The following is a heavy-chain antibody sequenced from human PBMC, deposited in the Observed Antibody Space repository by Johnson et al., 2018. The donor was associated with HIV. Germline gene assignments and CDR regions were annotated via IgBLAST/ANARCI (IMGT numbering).Heavy chain of an antibody. Sequence: QVLLVESGGGVVQPGRSLRLSCAASEFTFSSYAMHWVRQAPGKGLEWVAVISYDGSNKYYADSVKGRFTISRDNSKNTLYLQMNSLRAEDTAVYYCAKGENDYGDYGLDAFDIWGQGTMVTVSS. CDR1: EFTFSSYA. CDR3: AKGENDYGDYGLDAFDI. CDR2: ISYDGSNK. D-gene: IGHD4-17*01. J-gene: IGHJ3*02. V-gene: IGHV3-30*04.